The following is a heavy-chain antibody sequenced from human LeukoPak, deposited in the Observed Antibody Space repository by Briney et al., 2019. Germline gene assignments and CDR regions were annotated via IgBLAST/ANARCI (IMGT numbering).Heavy chain of an antibody. D-gene: IGHD5-18*01. J-gene: IGHJ4*02. V-gene: IGHV4-59*01. CDR2: IFYSGRT. Sequence: SETLSLTCSVSGGSISSYYWSWIRQPPGRGLEWIGYIFYSGRTSYNPSLKSRVTISVDTSKNHFSLTLSSVTAADTAVYYCARGQKYIYGYTVTELGSRYFDYWGQGTLVTVSS. CDR3: ARGQKYIYGYTVTELGSRYFDY. CDR1: GGSISSYY.